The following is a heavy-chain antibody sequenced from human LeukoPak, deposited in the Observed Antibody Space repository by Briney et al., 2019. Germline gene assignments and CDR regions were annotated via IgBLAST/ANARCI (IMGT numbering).Heavy chain of an antibody. D-gene: IGHD3-3*01. V-gene: IGHV1-69*13. CDR1: GGTFSSYA. Sequence: SVKVSCKASGGTFSSYAISWVRQAPGQGLEWMGGIIPIFGTANYAQKFQGRVTITADESTSTAYMELSSLRSEDTAVHYCASGEGPIFGVVVYYFDYWGQGTLVTVSS. CDR3: ASGEGPIFGVVVYYFDY. J-gene: IGHJ4*02. CDR2: IIPIFGTA.